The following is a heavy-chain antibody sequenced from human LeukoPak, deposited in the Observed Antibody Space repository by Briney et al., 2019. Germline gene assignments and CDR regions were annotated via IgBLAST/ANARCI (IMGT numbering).Heavy chain of an antibody. J-gene: IGHJ4*02. CDR3: ANEQTYYYTK. CDR1: GFTCSSYA. V-gene: IGHV3-23*01. D-gene: IGHD3-10*01. CDR2: ISGSGGST. Sequence: GGSLRLSCAASGFTCSSYAMSWVRQAPGKGLEWVSAISGSGGSTYYADSVKGRFAISRDNSKNTLCLQMNSLRAEDTAVYYCANEQTYYYTKWGQGTLVTVSS.